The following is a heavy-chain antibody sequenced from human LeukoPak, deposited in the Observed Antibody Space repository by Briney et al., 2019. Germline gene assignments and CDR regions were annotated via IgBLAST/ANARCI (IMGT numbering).Heavy chain of an antibody. CDR2: INLDGSEK. Sequence: GGSLRLSCAASGFTFNSYWMNWVRQAPGKGVEWVANINLDGSEKYYVDSVKGRFTISRDNAKNSLYLQMNSLRAEDTAVYYCASSKGFDYWGQGTLVTVSS. V-gene: IGHV3-7*01. CDR3: ASSKGFDY. J-gene: IGHJ4*02. CDR1: GFTFNSYW.